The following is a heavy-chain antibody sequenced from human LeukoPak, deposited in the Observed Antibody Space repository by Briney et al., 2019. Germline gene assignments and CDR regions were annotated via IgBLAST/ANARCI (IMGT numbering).Heavy chain of an antibody. D-gene: IGHD6-19*01. CDR3: ATVTYSSGSSPFDP. V-gene: IGHV1-18*01. Sequence: ASVKVSCKASGYTFTSYGISWVRQAPGQGLEWMGWISAYNGNTNYAQKLQGRVTMTTDTSTSTAYMELRSLRSDDTAVYYCATVTYSSGSSPFDPWGQGTPVTVSS. CDR1: GYTFTSYG. J-gene: IGHJ5*02. CDR2: ISAYNGNT.